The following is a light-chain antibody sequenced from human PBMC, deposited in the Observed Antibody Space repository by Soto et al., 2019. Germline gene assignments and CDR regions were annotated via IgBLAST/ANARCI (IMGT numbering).Light chain of an antibody. J-gene: IGLJ1*01. Sequence: QSVLTQPPSVSAAPGQKVTISCSGSSPNIGGNSVSWYQQLPGTAPKLLIYDDNKRPSGIPDRFSGYKSGTSATLGITVFQTVDEADYYCGSWDSSLSAYVFGTGTKVTVL. V-gene: IGLV1-51*01. CDR3: GSWDSSLSAYV. CDR1: SPNIGGNS. CDR2: DDN.